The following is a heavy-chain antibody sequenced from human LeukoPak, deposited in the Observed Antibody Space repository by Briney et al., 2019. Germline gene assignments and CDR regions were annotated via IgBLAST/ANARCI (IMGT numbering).Heavy chain of an antibody. V-gene: IGHV3-7*01. Sequence: GGCLRLSCAASGFIFSNYWMTWVRQAPGKGLEWVANIKEDGSEKYYVDSVKGRFTISRDNANNSLYLQMNSLRAEDTAVYYCARVLSGYSSSWYPEDAFDIWGQGTMVTVSS. CDR2: IKEDGSEK. J-gene: IGHJ3*02. CDR3: ARVLSGYSSSWYPEDAFDI. D-gene: IGHD6-13*01. CDR1: GFIFSNYW.